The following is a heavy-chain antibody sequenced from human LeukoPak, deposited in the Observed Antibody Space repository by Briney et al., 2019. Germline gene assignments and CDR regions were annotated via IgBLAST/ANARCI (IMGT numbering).Heavy chain of an antibody. D-gene: IGHD1-1*01. J-gene: IGHJ6*03. CDR3: ARLGNWNVRGYYYYYMDV. CDR2: IYYSGST. V-gene: IGHV4-59*12. CDR1: GGSISSYY. Sequence: PSETLSLTCTVSGGSISSYYWNWIRQPPGKGLEWIGYIYYSGSTNYNPSLKSRVTMSVDTSKNQFSPKLSSVTAADTAVYYCARLGNWNVRGYYYYYMDVWGKGTTVTVSS.